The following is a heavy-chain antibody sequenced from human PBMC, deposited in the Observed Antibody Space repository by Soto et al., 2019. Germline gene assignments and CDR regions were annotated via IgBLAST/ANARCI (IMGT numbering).Heavy chain of an antibody. Sequence: SETLSLTCSVSGVSISSSDYYWAWIRQPPGKGLEWIGELYQGLSIVYNPSLESRVTISGDSSKNQFSLKLRSVTAADTAIYYCARHGGYYFDYWGQGTLVTVSS. V-gene: IGHV4-39*01. CDR2: LYQGLSI. J-gene: IGHJ4*02. CDR3: ARHGGYYFDY. CDR1: GVSISSSDYY.